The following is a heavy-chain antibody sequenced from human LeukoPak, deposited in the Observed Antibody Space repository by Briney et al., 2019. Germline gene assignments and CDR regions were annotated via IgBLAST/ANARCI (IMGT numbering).Heavy chain of an antibody. V-gene: IGHV3-30*18. Sequence: PGRSLRLSCAASGFTFSSYDMHWVRQAPGKGLEWVAVISYDGSNKYYADSVKGRFTISRDNSKNTLYLQMNSLRAEDTALYFCANEVRPNDYWGRGTLVTVSS. CDR1: GFTFSSYD. D-gene: IGHD4/OR15-4a*01. CDR2: ISYDGSNK. J-gene: IGHJ4*02. CDR3: ANEVRPNDY.